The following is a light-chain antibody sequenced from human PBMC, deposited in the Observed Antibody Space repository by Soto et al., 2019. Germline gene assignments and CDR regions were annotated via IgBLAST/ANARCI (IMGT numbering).Light chain of an antibody. Sequence: QSALTQPRSVSGSPGQSVTISCTGATSNVGGYNYVSWYQQHPGKAPKLMIYDVTKRPSGVPDRFSGSKFGNTASLTISGLQAGDEADYYCCSYAGAYTHVLFGGGTQLTVL. CDR3: CSYAGAYTHVL. CDR2: DVT. CDR1: TSNVGGYNY. J-gene: IGLJ2*01. V-gene: IGLV2-11*01.